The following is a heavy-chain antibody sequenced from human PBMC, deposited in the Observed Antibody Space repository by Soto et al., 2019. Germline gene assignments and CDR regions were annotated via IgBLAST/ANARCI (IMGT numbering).Heavy chain of an antibody. CDR1: GYTFSTYA. D-gene: IGHD2-2*01. Sequence: QVQLVQSGAEVKKPGASVKVSCKASGYTFSTYAVQWVRQAPGQSLEWIGWIHAGNGDTKYSQKFHDRVTITSDASVGKTYMELSSLRYEDTAIYYCARVPRYTSVILEVPAVMFEDWFVPWGQGTLVTVSS. CDR2: IHAGNGDT. CDR3: ARVPRYTSVILEVPAVMFEDWFVP. J-gene: IGHJ5*02. V-gene: IGHV1-3*01.